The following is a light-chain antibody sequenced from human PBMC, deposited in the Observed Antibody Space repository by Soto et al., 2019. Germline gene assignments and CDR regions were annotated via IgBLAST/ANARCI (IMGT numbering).Light chain of an antibody. CDR1: SSDVGGYNH. J-gene: IGLJ1*01. CDR3: SSYRNNILV. Sequence: QSVLTQPASVSGSPGQWITISCTGTSSDVGGYNHVSWYQQHPGKAPKLLIYEVSNRPSGVSDRFSGSKSGNTASLAISGLQPEDEADYYCSSYRNNILVLGTGTKVTVL. V-gene: IGLV2-14*01. CDR2: EVS.